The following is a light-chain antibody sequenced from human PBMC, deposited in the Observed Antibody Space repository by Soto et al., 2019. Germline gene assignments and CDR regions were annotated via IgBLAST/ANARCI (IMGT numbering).Light chain of an antibody. CDR1: SGHSSYA. J-gene: IGLJ2*01. V-gene: IGLV4-69*01. CDR3: QTWDIGARVV. Sequence: QPVLTQSPSASACLGASVKLTCTLSSGHSSYAIAWHQQQPEKGPRYLMKLSSDGSHSKGDGNPDRFSGSSSGAERYLTISSLQSEDEADYYCQTWDIGARVVFGGVTKLTVL. CDR2: LSSDGSH.